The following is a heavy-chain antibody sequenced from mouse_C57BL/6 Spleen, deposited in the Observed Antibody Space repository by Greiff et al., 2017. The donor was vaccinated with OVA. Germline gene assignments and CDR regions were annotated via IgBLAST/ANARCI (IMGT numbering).Heavy chain of an antibody. V-gene: IGHV1-50*01. D-gene: IGHD3-2*02. CDR2: IDPSDSYT. CDR1: GYTFTSYW. Sequence: QVQLQQPGAELVKPGASVKLSCKASGYTFTSYWMQWVKQRPGQGLEWIGEIDPSDSYTNYNQKFKGKATLTVDTSSSTAYMQLSSLTSEDSAVYYCARRLYFDYWGQGTTLTVSS. J-gene: IGHJ2*01. CDR3: ARRLYFDY.